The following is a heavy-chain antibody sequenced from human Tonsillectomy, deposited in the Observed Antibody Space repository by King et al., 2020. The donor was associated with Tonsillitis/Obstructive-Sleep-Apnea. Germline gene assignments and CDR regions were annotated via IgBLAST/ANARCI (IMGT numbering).Heavy chain of an antibody. V-gene: IGHV3-33*01. CDR2: IWYDGSNK. D-gene: IGHD4-23*01. CDR3: ARDHDYGGNRDDAFVI. Sequence: VQLVESGGGVVQPGRSLRLSCAASGFTFSNYGIHWVRQAPGKGLEWVAIIWYDGSNKYYADSVKGRFTVSRDNSKNTLYLQMNSLRAEDTAVYYCARDHDYGGNRDDAFVIWGQGTMVTVSS. CDR1: GFTFSNYG. J-gene: IGHJ3*02.